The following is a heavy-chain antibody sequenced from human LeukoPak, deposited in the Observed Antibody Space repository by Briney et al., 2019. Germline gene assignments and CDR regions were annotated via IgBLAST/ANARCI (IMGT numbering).Heavy chain of an antibody. V-gene: IGHV3-53*01. CDR2: IYSGGST. D-gene: IGHD6-13*01. J-gene: IGHJ4*02. CDR3: APPLPGGQQLAPKY. Sequence: GGSLRLSCAASGFTVSSNYMSWVRQAPGKGLEWVSAIYSGGSTYYADSVKGRFTISRDNSKNPLYLQMNSLRAEDTAVYYCAPPLPGGQQLAPKYGGQGTLVTVPS. CDR1: GFTVSSNY.